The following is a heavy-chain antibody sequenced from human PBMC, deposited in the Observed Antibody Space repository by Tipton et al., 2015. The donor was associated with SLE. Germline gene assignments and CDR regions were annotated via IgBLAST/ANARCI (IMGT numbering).Heavy chain of an antibody. CDR1: GFSFSTYW. Sequence: SLRLSCAASGFSFSTYWMSWIRQAPGKGLEWVSIISGSGGSTYSADSVKGRFTISRDNSKNTLYLQMNSLRAEDTAVYFWRASNSGWYFDYWGQGTLVTVSS. CDR2: ISGSGGST. CDR3: RASNSGWYFDY. D-gene: IGHD6-19*01. V-gene: IGHV3-23*01. J-gene: IGHJ4*02.